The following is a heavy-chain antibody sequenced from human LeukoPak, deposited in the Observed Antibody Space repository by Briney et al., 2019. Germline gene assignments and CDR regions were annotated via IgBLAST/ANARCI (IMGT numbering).Heavy chain of an antibody. CDR1: GFTFSSYA. D-gene: IGHD3-10*01. J-gene: IGHJ6*02. CDR2: ISGSGGST. CDR3: AKVFGSGSYYKYGMDV. Sequence: PGGSLRLSCAASGFTFSSYAMSWVRQAPGKGLEWVSAISGSGGSTYYSDSVKGRFSISRDNSKNTLYLQMNSLRAEDTAVYYCAKVFGSGSYYKYGMDVWGQGTTVTVSS. V-gene: IGHV3-23*01.